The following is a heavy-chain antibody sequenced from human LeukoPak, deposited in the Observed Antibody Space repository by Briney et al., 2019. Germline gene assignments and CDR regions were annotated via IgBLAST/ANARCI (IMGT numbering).Heavy chain of an antibody. J-gene: IGHJ5*02. V-gene: IGHV1-24*01. CDR1: GYTLTELS. D-gene: IGHD5-18*01. CDR3: ATVRMDTAMVLNWFDP. CDR2: FDPEDGET. Sequence: ASVKVSCKVSGYTLTELSMHWVRQAPGKGLEWMGGFDPEDGETIYAQKFQGRVTMTEDTSTDTAYMELSSLRSGDTAVYYCATVRMDTAMVLNWFDPWGQGTLVTVSS.